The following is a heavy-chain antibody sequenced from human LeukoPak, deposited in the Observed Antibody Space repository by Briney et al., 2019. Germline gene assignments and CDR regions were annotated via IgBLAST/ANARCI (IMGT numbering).Heavy chain of an antibody. J-gene: IGHJ4*02. V-gene: IGHV4-59*12. Sequence: SETLSLTCTVSGGSISSYYWSWIPQPPGKGLEWIGYIYYSGSTNYNPSLKSRVTISVDTSKNQFSLSLDSVTAADTAVYYCARGLASGYPPIPFDYWGQGTLVTVSS. CDR2: IYYSGST. CDR3: ARGLASGYPPIPFDY. D-gene: IGHD3-3*01. CDR1: GGSISSYY.